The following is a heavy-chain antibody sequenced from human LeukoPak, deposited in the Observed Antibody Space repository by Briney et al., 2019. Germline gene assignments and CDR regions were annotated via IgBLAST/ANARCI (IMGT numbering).Heavy chain of an antibody. V-gene: IGHV1-2*02. CDR1: GYTFTDYY. CDR2: INPKSGDT. CDR3: ARGHQLVY. D-gene: IGHD5-24*01. Sequence: GASVKVSCKASGYTFTDYYMHWVRQAPGQGLEWMGWINPKSGDTRYAQKFQGRVTMTRDSSITTAYMDLSSLRSDDTAVYYCARGHQLVYWGQGTLVTVSS. J-gene: IGHJ4*02.